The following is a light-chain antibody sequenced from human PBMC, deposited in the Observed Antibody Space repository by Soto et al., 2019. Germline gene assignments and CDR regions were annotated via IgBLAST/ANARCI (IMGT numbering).Light chain of an antibody. CDR3: QQYYSTPLT. CDR1: QSVLYSSNNKNY. V-gene: IGKV4-1*01. CDR2: WAS. Sequence: DIVMPQSPDSLAVSLGERATINCKSSQSVLYSSNNKNYLAWYQQKPGQPPKLLIYWASTRESGVPDRFSGSGSGTDDTLTISCLQAEDVAVYYCQQYYSTPLTCGGGTKVEIK. J-gene: IGKJ4*01.